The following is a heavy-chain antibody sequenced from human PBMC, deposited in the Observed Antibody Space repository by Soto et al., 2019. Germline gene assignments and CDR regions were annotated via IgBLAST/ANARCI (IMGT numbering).Heavy chain of an antibody. CDR3: ARTFGYSFDY. CDR2: IYYSGST. Sequence: PSETLSLTCTVSVGSISSYYWSWIRQPPGKGLEWIGYIYYSGSTNYNPSLKSRVTISVDTSKNQFSLKLSSVTAADTAVYYCARTFGYSFDYWGQGTLVTVSS. CDR1: VGSISSYY. J-gene: IGHJ4*02. D-gene: IGHD2-2*03. V-gene: IGHV4-59*01.